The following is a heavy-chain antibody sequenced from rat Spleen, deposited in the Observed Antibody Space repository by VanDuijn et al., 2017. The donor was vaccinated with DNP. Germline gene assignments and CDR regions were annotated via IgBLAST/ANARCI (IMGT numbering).Heavy chain of an antibody. Sequence: EVQLVESGGGLVQPGRSMKLSCAASGFTFSHYYMAWVRQAPTKGLEWVASISTGGGNTYYRDSVKGRFTISRDNAKNTLYLQMNSLRSEDMATYYCVRWNSGHFDYWGQGVMVPVSS. CDR2: ISTGGGNT. D-gene: IGHD4-3*01. CDR3: VRWNSGHFDY. J-gene: IGHJ2*01. CDR1: GFTFSHYY. V-gene: IGHV5-25*01.